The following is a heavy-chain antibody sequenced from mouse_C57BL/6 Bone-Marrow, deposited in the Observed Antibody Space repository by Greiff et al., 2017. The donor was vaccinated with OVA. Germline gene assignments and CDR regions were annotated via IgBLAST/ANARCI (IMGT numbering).Heavy chain of an antibody. CDR1: GFTFSDYG. CDR2: ISNLAYSI. CDR3: ARHHGSSYNYAMDY. Sequence: EVQLVESGGGLVQPGGSLKLSCAASGFTFSDYGMAWVRQAPRKGPAWVAFISNLAYSIYYADTVTGRFTISRENAKNTLYLEMSSLRSEDTAMYYCARHHGSSYNYAMDYWGQGTSVTVSS. V-gene: IGHV5-15*01. D-gene: IGHD1-1*01. J-gene: IGHJ4*01.